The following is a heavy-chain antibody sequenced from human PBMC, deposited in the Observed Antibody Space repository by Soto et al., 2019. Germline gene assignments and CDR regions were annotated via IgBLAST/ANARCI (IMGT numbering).Heavy chain of an antibody. Sequence: QVQLVQSGVEVKMPGASVKLSCKTYGYAFTNYGVTWVRQVSGQGLEWIGWVSGYNRNTNYAQKFEDRVIMTSDTSTNTAHMELRSLRSDDTGIYYCGRERQWEPLIHWGRGTLLTVSP. V-gene: IGHV1-18*01. CDR2: VSGYNRNT. CDR3: GRERQWEPLIH. J-gene: IGHJ4*02. CDR1: GYAFTNYG. D-gene: IGHD1-26*01.